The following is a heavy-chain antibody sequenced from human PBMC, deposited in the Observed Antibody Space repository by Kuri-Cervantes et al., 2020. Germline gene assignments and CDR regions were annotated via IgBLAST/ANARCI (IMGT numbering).Heavy chain of an antibody. J-gene: IGHJ3*02. CDR3: ASMIVVVINLDAFDI. CDR2: ISYDGSNK. Sequence: GESLKISCAASGFTFSSYAMHWVRQAPGKGLEWVAVISYDGSNKYYADSVKGRFTISRDNSKNTLYLQMNSLRAEDTAMYYCASMIVVVINLDAFDIWGQGTMVTVSS. CDR1: GFTFSSYA. D-gene: IGHD3-22*01. V-gene: IGHV3-30-3*01.